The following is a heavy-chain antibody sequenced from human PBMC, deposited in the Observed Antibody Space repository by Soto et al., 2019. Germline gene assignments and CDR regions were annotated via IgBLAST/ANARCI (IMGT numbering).Heavy chain of an antibody. CDR2: ISNSGSS. D-gene: IGHD1-26*01. CDR3: ASRVPRRSYLGVFDY. J-gene: IGHJ4*01. V-gene: IGHV4-31*03. CDR1: AVSISNDGYF. Sequence: QVQLQESGPGLVEPSQTLSLTCTASAVSISNDGYFWTWIRQRPGKGPEWIGYISNSGSSFSNPALSSRLAFSIDTSKNQFSLKLTSMTAADTAIYYCASRVPRRSYLGVFDYGGHGTLVTVSS.